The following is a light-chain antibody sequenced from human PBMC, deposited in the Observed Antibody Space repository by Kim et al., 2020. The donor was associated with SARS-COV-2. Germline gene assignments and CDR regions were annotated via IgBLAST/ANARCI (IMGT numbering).Light chain of an antibody. CDR2: RDN. V-gene: IGLV3-9*01. J-gene: IGLJ2*01. Sequence: SYELTQPLSVSVALGETARITCGGNSIGSKIVHWYQQKPGQAPVLVIYRDNNRPSRIPERFSGSNSGNTAALTISRAQDGDEADYYCQVWDSTTVIFGGGTQLTVL. CDR3: QVWDSTTVI. CDR1: SIGSKI.